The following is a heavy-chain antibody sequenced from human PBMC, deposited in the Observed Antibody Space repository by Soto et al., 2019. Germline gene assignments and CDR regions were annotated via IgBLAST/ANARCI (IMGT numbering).Heavy chain of an antibody. CDR2: IYYSGST. CDR3: ARVVWGSVEY. D-gene: IGHD3-16*01. V-gene: IGHV4-61*01. J-gene: IGHJ4*02. Sequence: SETLSLTCTVSVCSVSSGSDYWSWIRQPPGKGLEWIGYIYYSGSTNYNPSLKSRVTISVDTSKNQFSLKLSSVTAADTDVYYCARVVWGSVEYWGQGTLVTVSS. CDR1: VCSVSSGSDY.